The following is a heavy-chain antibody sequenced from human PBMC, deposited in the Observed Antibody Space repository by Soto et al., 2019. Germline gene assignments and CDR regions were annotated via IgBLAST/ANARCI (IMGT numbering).Heavy chain of an antibody. J-gene: IGHJ3*02. CDR3: ARGGRYFDWLPAFDI. V-gene: IGHV1-2*04. D-gene: IGHD3-9*01. Sequence: ASVKVSCKASGYTFAGYYLHWVRQAPGQGLEWVGWINPNTGRTNYSQKFQDWVTMTRDTSISTAYMELRRLRSDDTAVYYCARGGRYFDWLPAFDIWGQGTMVTVSS. CDR1: GYTFAGYY. CDR2: INPNTGRT.